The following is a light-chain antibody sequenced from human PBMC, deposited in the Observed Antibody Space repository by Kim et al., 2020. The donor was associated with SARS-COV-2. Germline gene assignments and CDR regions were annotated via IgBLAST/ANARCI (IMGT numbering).Light chain of an antibody. CDR2: EVD. CDR1: RSAVGGYKY. J-gene: IGLJ1*01. CDR3: SSYIRGSTNYV. Sequence: QSITISCTGTRSAVGGYKYVSWYQQHPGKAPKLVIYEVDNRPSGVSIRFSGSKSGNTASLTISGLQAEDEADYYCSSYIRGSTNYVFGTGTNFTVL. V-gene: IGLV2-14*01.